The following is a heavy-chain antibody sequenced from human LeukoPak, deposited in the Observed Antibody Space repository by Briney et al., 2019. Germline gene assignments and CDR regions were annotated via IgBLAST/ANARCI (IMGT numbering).Heavy chain of an antibody. CDR1: GFTFSDHY. D-gene: IGHD3-22*01. CDR2: TRNKANSYTT. J-gene: IGHJ4*02. V-gene: IGHV3-72*01. CDR3: ARTSGYYYYFDY. Sequence: GGSLRLSCAASGFTFSDHYMDGVREAPGKGLEWVGRTRNKANSYTTEYATSVKGRFTISRDDSKNSLYLQMNSLKTEDTAVYYCARTSGYYYYFDYWGQGTLVTVSS.